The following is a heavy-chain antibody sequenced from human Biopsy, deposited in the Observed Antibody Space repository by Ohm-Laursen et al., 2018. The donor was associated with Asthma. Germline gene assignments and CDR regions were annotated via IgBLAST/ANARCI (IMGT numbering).Heavy chain of an antibody. CDR3: AGGRYCSGASCLYGMDV. D-gene: IGHD2-15*01. CDR2: IGIKGTSI. J-gene: IGHJ6*02. Sequence: GSLRLSCAASGMSVSDYYMTWLRQSPGKGLEWLSHIGIKGTSIYYADSVKGRFTISRDNAKNSLFLQMNALRADDTAVYFCAGGRYCSGASCLYGMDVWGQGTTVSVSS. CDR1: GMSVSDYY. V-gene: IGHV3-11*01.